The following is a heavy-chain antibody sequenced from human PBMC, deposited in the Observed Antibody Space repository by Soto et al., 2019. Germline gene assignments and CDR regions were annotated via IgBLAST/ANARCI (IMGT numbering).Heavy chain of an antibody. CDR3: AKDLRDWGFFDY. V-gene: IGHV3-23*01. Sequence: VQLLESGGGLVQPGGSLRLSCAASGFSFHTYAMGWVRQAPGKGLEWVASLSGSGGSTNYADSVKGRFTTSRDNSKDTLYLQMNNLRAEDTAIDYCAKDLRDWGFFDYWGLGTLVTVSS. CDR2: LSGSGGST. D-gene: IGHD3-16*01. J-gene: IGHJ4*02. CDR1: GFSFHTYA.